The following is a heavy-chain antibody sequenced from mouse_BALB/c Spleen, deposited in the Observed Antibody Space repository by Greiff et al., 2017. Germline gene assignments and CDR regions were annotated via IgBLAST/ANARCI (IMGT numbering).Heavy chain of an antibody. V-gene: IGHV2-6-7*01. Sequence: VQRVESGPGLVAPSQSLSITCTVSGFSLTGYGVNWVRQPPGKGLEWLGMIWGDGSTDYNSALKSRLSISKDNSKSQVFLKMNSLQTDDTARYYCARDGSSYDYAMDYWGQGTSVTVSS. CDR2: IWGDGST. J-gene: IGHJ4*01. D-gene: IGHD1-1*01. CDR1: GFSLTGYG. CDR3: ARDGSSYDYAMDY.